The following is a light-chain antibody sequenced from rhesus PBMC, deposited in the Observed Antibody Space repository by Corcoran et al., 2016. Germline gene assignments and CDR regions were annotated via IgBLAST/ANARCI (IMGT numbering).Light chain of an antibody. CDR1: DSGSNY. CDR3: QQYYDWNS. CDR2: GAS. Sequence: EIVMTQSPATLSLSPGERASLSCRASDSGSNYVAWYQQKPEQAPRLLISGASSRAHGIPDSFSGSGAGTDFSLILSSLEPEDVGLYYCQQYYDWNSFGQGTKVEI. J-gene: IGKJ2*01. V-gene: IGKV3S9*01.